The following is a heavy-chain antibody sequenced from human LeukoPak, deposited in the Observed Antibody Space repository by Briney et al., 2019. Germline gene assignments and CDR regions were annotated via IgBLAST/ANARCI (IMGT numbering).Heavy chain of an antibody. D-gene: IGHD6-13*01. CDR2: ISGSGGST. J-gene: IGHJ5*02. CDR1: GFTFSSYG. V-gene: IGHV3-23*01. Sequence: GGTLRLSCAASGFTFSSYGLNWVRQAPGKGLEWVSVISGSGGSTYYADSVKGRFTISRDNSKNTLYLQMNSLRAEDTAVYYCAKSGYSSSWSNAAVYNWFDPWGQGTLVTVSS. CDR3: AKSGYSSSWSNAAVYNWFDP.